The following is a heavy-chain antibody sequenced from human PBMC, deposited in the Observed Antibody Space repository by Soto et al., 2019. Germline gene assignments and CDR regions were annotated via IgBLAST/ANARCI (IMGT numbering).Heavy chain of an antibody. Sequence: PSETLSLTCTVSGGSISSSSYYWGWIRQPPGKGLEWIGSMYYSGSTYYNPSLKSRVTISVDTSKNQFSLKLSSVTAADTAVYYCARGPLYYFDYWGQGTLVTVSS. J-gene: IGHJ4*02. V-gene: IGHV4-39*01. CDR2: MYYSGST. CDR3: ARGPLYYFDY. CDR1: GGSISSSSYY.